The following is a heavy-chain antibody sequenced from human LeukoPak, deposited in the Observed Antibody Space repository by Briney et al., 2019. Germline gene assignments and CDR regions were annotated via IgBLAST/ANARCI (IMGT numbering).Heavy chain of an antibody. CDR1: GYTFTSYG. CDR2: ISAYNGNT. D-gene: IGHD3-22*01. Sequence: VASVKVSCKASGYTFTSYGISWVRQAPGQGLEWMGWISAYNGNTNYAQKLQGRVTMTTDTSTSTAYMELRSLRSEDTAVYYCAREERYYYDSSGYYLWYYYYGMDVWGQGTTVTVSS. J-gene: IGHJ6*02. CDR3: AREERYYYDSSGYYLWYYYYGMDV. V-gene: IGHV1-18*01.